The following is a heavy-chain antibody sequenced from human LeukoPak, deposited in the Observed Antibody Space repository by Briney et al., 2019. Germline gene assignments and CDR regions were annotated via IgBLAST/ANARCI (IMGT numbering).Heavy chain of an antibody. CDR3: AREGYSSGWYRGYFDF. J-gene: IGHJ2*01. CDR1: GDSISSYY. V-gene: IGHV4-4*07. Sequence: SETLSLTCTVSGDSISSYYWSWIRQPAGKGLEWTGRIYTGGITNYNPSLKSRVTMSVDTSKNQFSLKLSSVTAADTAVFYCAREGYSSGWYRGYFDFWGRGTLVTVSS. CDR2: IYTGGIT. D-gene: IGHD6-19*01.